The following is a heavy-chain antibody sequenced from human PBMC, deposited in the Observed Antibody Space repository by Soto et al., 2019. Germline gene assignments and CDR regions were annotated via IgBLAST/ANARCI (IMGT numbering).Heavy chain of an antibody. CDR1: GFTFSSYS. D-gene: IGHD2-2*01. J-gene: IGHJ6*02. CDR2: ISSSSSTI. CDR3: ATQLERYCSSTSCYGEYYYYYGMDV. V-gene: IGHV3-48*02. Sequence: GGSLRLSCAASGFTFSSYSMNWVRQAPGKGLEWVSYISSSSSTIYYADSVKGRFTISRDNAKNSLYLQMNSLRDEDTAVYYCATQLERYCSSTSCYGEYYYYYGMDVWGQGTTVTVSS.